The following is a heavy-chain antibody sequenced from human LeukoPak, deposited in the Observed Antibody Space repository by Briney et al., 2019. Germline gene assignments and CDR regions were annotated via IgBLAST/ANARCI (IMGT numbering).Heavy chain of an antibody. J-gene: IGHJ5*02. CDR3: ARDVATISNWFDP. CDR2: INQDGSEK. V-gene: IGHV3-7*01. Sequence: GGSLRLSCAASGFTFSSNWMSWVRQAPGRGLEWVANINQDGSEKYYVDSVKGRFTISRDNAKNSLYLQMNSLRAEDTAVYYCARDVATISNWFDPWGQGTLVTVSS. D-gene: IGHD5-24*01. CDR1: GFTFSSNW.